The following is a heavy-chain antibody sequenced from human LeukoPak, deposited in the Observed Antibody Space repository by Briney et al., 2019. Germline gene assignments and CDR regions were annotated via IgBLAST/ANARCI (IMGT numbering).Heavy chain of an antibody. CDR1: GGTISGHY. D-gene: IGHD1-14*01. J-gene: IGHJ5*02. V-gene: IGHV4-4*09. CDR3: ARQAQDGTDNYFDP. CDR2: IYTSGST. Sequence: SETLSLTCTVTGGTISGHYWSWIRQSPRRGLEWIGNIYTSGSTKYNPSLHRRVSISIDTSKNQFSLKVYSMTAADTAVYYCARQAQDGTDNYFDPWGHGTLVTVSS.